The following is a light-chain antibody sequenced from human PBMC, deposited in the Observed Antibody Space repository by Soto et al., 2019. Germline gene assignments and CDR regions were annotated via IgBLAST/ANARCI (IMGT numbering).Light chain of an antibody. CDR2: GAS. Sequence: IVFTQSPATLSLSPGERATLSCRARQTVSTYLSWYQHKPGQAPRLLIYGASNRATGIPARFSGSGSGTDFTLTISSLEPEDSAVYYCHQRYNWLTFGGGTKVDIK. J-gene: IGKJ4*01. V-gene: IGKV3-11*01. CDR3: HQRYNWLT. CDR1: QTVSTY.